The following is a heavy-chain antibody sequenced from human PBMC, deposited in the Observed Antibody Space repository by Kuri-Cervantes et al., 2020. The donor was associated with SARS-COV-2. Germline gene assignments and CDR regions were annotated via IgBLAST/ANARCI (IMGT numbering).Heavy chain of an antibody. CDR3: GRSYDY. V-gene: IGHV3-7*01. CDR1: GFTFSSYW. CDR2: KKQDGSEK. Sequence: GESLKIFCAASGFTFSSYWMSWVRQAPGKGLEWVANKKQDGSEKYYVDSVKGRFTISRDNAKNSLYLQMNSLIAEDTAVYYCGRSYDYWGQGTLIASSS. J-gene: IGHJ4*02.